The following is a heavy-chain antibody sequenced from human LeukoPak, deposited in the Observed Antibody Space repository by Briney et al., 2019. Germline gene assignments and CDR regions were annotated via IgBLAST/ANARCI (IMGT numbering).Heavy chain of an antibody. Sequence: ASVKVSCKASGYTFTSYYMHWVRQAPGQGLEWMGIINPSGGSTSYAQKFQGRVTMTRDTSTSTVYMGLSSLRSEDTAVYYCARDQPTRGYSGYNFDYWGQGTLVTVSS. J-gene: IGHJ4*02. CDR3: ARDQPTRGYSGYNFDY. CDR2: INPSGGST. D-gene: IGHD5-12*01. CDR1: GYTFTSYY. V-gene: IGHV1-46*01.